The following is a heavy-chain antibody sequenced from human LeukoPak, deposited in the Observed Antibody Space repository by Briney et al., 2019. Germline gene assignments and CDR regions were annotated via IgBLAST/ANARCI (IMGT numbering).Heavy chain of an antibody. CDR3: ARSYYNFWSGYESTIVFDY. V-gene: IGHV3-30*03. CDR2: VSHDGRDN. CDR1: GFTFSTYW. D-gene: IGHD3-3*01. Sequence: GGSLRLSCAASGFTFSTYWMNWVRQAPGKGLEWVALVSHDGRDNFYADSVKGRFTISRDNSKNTLYLQMHSLRVEDAAIYYCARSYYNFWSGYESTIVFDYWGQGTLVTVSS. J-gene: IGHJ4*02.